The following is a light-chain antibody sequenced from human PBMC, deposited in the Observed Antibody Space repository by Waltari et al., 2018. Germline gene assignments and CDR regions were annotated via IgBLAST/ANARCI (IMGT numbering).Light chain of an antibody. CDR2: DAS. V-gene: IGKV3-11*01. Sequence: VLTHSPGTLSLSPGDRSTLSCRASQNVNSFLAWYQKKRGQAPRLLIYDASKRATGIPGRISGSGSGTDFTLTISSLEPEDFAIYYCQQRGNLPETFGRGTRVEMK. CDR3: QQRGNLPET. J-gene: IGKJ2*01. CDR1: QNVNSF.